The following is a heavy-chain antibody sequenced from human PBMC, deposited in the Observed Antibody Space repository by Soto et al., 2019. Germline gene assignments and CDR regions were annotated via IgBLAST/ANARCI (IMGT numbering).Heavy chain of an antibody. CDR3: ARHSRSSWYRDY. V-gene: IGHV4-59*08. D-gene: IGHD6-13*01. J-gene: IGHJ4*02. CDR1: GGSISSYY. Sequence: QVQLQESGPGLVKPSETLSLTCTVSGGSISSYYWSWIRQPPGKGLEWIGYIYYSGSTNYTPSLKRRVPISVDTSKNQYSLKLSSVTAADTAVYYCARHSRSSWYRDYWGQGTLVTVSS. CDR2: IYYSGST.